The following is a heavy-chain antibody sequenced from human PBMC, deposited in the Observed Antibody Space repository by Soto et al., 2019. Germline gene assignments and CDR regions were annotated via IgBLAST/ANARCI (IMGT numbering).Heavy chain of an antibody. CDR3: ARETSYGSGRERGNWFDP. J-gene: IGHJ5*02. CDR2: ISAYNGNT. Sequence: ASVKVSCKASGYTFTSYGISWVRQAPGQGLEWMGWISAYNGNTNYAQKLQGRVTMTTDTSTSTAYMELRSLRSDDTAVYYCARETSYGSGRERGNWFDPWGQGTLVTVSS. D-gene: IGHD3-10*01. V-gene: IGHV1-18*01. CDR1: GYTFTSYG.